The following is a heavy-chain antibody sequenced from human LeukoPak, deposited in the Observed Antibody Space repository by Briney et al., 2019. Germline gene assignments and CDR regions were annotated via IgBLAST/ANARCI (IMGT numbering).Heavy chain of an antibody. Sequence: ASVKVSCKASGYTFTSYYIYWVRQAPGQGLEWMGKINPSGGSTSYARKFQGRVTMTRDTSTSTVYMELSSLRSEDTAVYYCARESGGIVARPFDYWGQGTLVTVSS. V-gene: IGHV1-46*01. D-gene: IGHD6-6*01. CDR3: ARESGGIVARPFDY. CDR1: GYTFTSYY. J-gene: IGHJ4*02. CDR2: INPSGGST.